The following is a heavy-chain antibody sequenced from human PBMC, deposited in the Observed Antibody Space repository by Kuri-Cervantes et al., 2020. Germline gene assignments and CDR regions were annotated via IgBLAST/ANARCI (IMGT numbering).Heavy chain of an antibody. CDR3: ARVGYDYIWDY. CDR1: GFTFNKYV. V-gene: IGHV3-23*01. D-gene: IGHD3-16*01. Sequence: GESLKISCAASGFTFNKYVVSWVRQAPGKGLEWVSVISAGGSGTYYADSVKGRFTISRDNAKNSLYLRMNSLRAEDTAVYYCARVGYDYIWDYWGQGTLVTVSS. J-gene: IGHJ4*02. CDR2: ISAGGSGT.